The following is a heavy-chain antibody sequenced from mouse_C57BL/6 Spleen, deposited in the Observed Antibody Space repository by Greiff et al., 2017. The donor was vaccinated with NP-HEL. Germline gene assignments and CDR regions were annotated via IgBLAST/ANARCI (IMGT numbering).Heavy chain of an antibody. CDR2: IDPYDSET. D-gene: IGHD2-2*01. J-gene: IGHJ2*01. CDR1: GYTFTSYW. CDR3: ARKEPYGYYMDY. Sequence: QVQLQQPGAELVRPGSSVKLSCKASGYTFTSYWMHWVKQRPIQGLEWIGNIDPYDSETHYNKKFKDKATLTVDTSSSTAYMQLSSLTSEDSAVYYCARKEPYGYYMDYWGQGTTLTVSS. V-gene: IGHV1-52*01.